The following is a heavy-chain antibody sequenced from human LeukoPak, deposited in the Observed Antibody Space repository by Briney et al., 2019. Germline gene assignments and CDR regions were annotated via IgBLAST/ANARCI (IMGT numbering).Heavy chain of an antibody. V-gene: IGHV4-4*07. CDR3: ARGDDFWSLGDY. D-gene: IGHD3-3*01. Sequence: PSETLSLTCTVSGGSLSSYYWSWIRQPAGKGLEWIGRIYASGSTNYNPSLKSRVTMSVDTSKNQFSLKLSSVTAADTAVYYCARGDDFWSLGDYWGQGTLVTVSS. J-gene: IGHJ4*02. CDR2: IYASGST. CDR1: GGSLSSYY.